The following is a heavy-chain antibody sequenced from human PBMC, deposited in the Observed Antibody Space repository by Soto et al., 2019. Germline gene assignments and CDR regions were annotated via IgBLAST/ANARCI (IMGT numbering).Heavy chain of an antibody. CDR1: GGTFSSYA. V-gene: IGHV1-69*01. Sequence: QVQLVQSGAEVKKPGSSVKVSCTASGGTFSSYAISWVRQAPGQGLEWVGGIIPIFGTANYAQQFQGRVTITADESKSTAYMELSSLRSEDTAVYYCEREGGKYYDSSEDYYYGMDVWGQGTTVTVSS. J-gene: IGHJ6*02. CDR2: IIPIFGTA. CDR3: EREGGKYYDSSEDYYYGMDV. D-gene: IGHD3-22*01.